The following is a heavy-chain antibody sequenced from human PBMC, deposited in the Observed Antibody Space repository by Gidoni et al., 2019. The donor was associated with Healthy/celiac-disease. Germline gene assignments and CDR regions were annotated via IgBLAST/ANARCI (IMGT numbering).Heavy chain of an antibody. CDR3: ARDGPVEGYCSGGSCPDYYYGMDV. CDR1: GGTFSSYA. Sequence: QVQLVQSGAEVQKPGSSVKVSCKASGGTFSSYAISWVRQAPGQGLEWMGGIIPIFGTANYAQKFQGRVTITADESTSTAYMELSSLGSEDTAVYYCARDGPVEGYCSGGSCPDYYYGMDVWGQGTTVTVSS. V-gene: IGHV1-69*01. J-gene: IGHJ6*02. CDR2: IIPIFGTA. D-gene: IGHD2-15*01.